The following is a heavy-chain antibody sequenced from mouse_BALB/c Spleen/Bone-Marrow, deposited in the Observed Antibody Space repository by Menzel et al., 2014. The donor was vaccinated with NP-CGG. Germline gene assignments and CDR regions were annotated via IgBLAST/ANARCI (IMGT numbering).Heavy chain of an antibody. CDR1: GFNIKDTY. J-gene: IGHJ3*01. V-gene: IGHV14-3*02. Sequence: EVQLQQSGAELVKPGASVKLSCTASGFNIKDTYMHWVKQRPEQGLEWIGRIDPANGNTKYDPKFQGKATITADTSSNTAYLQLSRLTSEDTAVYYCAAYYRYLAWFAYWGQGTLVTVSA. CDR2: IDPANGNT. D-gene: IGHD2-14*01. CDR3: AAYYRYLAWFAY.